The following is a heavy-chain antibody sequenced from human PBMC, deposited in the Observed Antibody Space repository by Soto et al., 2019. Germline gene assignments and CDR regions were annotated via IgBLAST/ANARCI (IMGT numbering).Heavy chain of an antibody. D-gene: IGHD6-19*01. J-gene: IGHJ4*02. CDR2: INSGGSTI. V-gene: IGHV3-48*01. Sequence: GGSLRLSCAASGFSFSTYDMNWVRRAPGKGLEWVSYINSGGSTIYYADSVKGRFTISRDNAKNSLYLQMNSLRAEDTAVYFCASSQWRGHYFDYWGQGTLVTV. CDR3: ASSQWRGHYFDY. CDR1: GFSFSTYD.